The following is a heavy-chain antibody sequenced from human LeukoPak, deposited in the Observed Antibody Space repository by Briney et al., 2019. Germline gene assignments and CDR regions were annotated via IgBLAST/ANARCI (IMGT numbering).Heavy chain of an antibody. D-gene: IGHD4-17*01. CDR2: IYHSGST. Sequence: ASETLSLTCAVSGYSISSGYYWGWIRQPPGKGLEWVGSIYHSGSTYYNPSLKSRVTISVDTSKNQFSLKLSSVTAADTAVYYFARLRYYYYYYMDVWGKGTTVTVSS. CDR1: GYSISSGYY. CDR3: ARLRYYYYYYMDV. V-gene: IGHV4-38-2*01. J-gene: IGHJ6*03.